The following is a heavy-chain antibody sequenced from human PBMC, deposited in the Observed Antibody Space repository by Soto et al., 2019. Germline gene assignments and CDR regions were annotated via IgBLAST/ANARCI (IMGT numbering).Heavy chain of an antibody. V-gene: IGHV3-30-3*01. Sequence: QVQLVESGGGVVQPGRSLRLSCAASGFTFSSYAMHWVRQAPGKGLEWVAVISYDGSNKYYADSVKGRFTISRDNSKNTLYLQMNSLRAEDTAVYYCARESGREQWLGGDYWGQGTLVTVSS. CDR2: ISYDGSNK. D-gene: IGHD6-19*01. J-gene: IGHJ4*02. CDR3: ARESGREQWLGGDY. CDR1: GFTFSSYA.